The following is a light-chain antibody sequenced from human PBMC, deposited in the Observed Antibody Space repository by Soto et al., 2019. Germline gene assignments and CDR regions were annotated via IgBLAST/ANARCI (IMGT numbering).Light chain of an antibody. V-gene: IGKV3-15*01. J-gene: IGKJ4*01. CDR3: QQYNDWPLT. CDR2: GSS. Sequence: EIVMTQSPATLSVSPGERATLSCRASQSVNSNLAWYQQKPGQAPRLLIYGSSTRATGIPARFSGSGSGTEFTLTISSLQSEDFAVYYCQQYNDWPLTFGGRTKVDIK. CDR1: QSVNSN.